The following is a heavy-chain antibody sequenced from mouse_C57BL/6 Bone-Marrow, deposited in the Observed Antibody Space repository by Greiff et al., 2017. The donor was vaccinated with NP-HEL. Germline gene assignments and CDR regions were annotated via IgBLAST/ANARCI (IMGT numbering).Heavy chain of an antibody. CDR1: GFTFSDAW. J-gene: IGHJ1*03. CDR2: IRNKANNHAT. CDR3: TPHYYGSTYWYFDV. Sequence: EVNVVESGGGLVQPGGSMKLSCAASGFTFSDAWMDWVRQSPEKGLEWVAEIRNKANNHATYYAESVKGRFTISRDDSKSSVYLQMNSLRAEDTGIYYCTPHYYGSTYWYFDVWGTGTTVTVSS. V-gene: IGHV6-6*01. D-gene: IGHD1-1*01.